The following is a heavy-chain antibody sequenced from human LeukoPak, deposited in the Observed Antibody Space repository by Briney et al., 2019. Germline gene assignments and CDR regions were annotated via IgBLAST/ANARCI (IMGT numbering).Heavy chain of an antibody. CDR2: IYYSGTT. V-gene: IGHV4-39*07. Sequence: PSETLSLTCTVSGGSISSSSYYWAWIRQPPGKGLEWVGSIYYSGTTYYNPSLKSRVTISVDTSKNRFSLKLTSVTAADTAVYYCARGPGGSALFNWGQGTLVTVPS. CDR3: ARGPGGSALFN. J-gene: IGHJ4*02. CDR1: GGSISSSSYY. D-gene: IGHD4-23*01.